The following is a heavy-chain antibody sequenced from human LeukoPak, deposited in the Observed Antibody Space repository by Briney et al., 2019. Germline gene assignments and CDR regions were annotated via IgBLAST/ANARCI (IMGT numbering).Heavy chain of an antibody. CDR3: ARDGPYCSSTSCYAAGFDP. CDR1: GFTFSSYS. D-gene: IGHD2-2*01. J-gene: IGHJ5*02. Sequence: PGGSLRLSCAASGFTFSSYSMNWVRQAPGKGLEWVSSISSSSSYIYYADSVKGRFTISRDNAKNSLYLQMNSLRAEDTAVYYCARDGPYCSSTSCYAAGFDPWGQGTLVTVSS. CDR2: ISSSSSYI. V-gene: IGHV3-21*01.